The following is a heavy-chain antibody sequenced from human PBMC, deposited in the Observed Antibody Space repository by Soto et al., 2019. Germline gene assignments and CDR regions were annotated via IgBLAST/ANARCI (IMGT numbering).Heavy chain of an antibody. CDR2: LNSDGSDR. CDR3: TRDQDTIFGVIYMDV. V-gene: IGHV3-74*01. J-gene: IGHJ6*03. CDR1: GFTFSTYW. D-gene: IGHD3-3*01. Sequence: EVQLVESGGGLVQPGGSLRLSCAASGFTFSTYWMHWVRQAPGKGLVWVSRLNSDGSDRSYADSVKGRFTISRDNVKNTRYLQMNSLRAEDTAVYYCTRDQDTIFGVIYMDVWGKGTTVTVSS.